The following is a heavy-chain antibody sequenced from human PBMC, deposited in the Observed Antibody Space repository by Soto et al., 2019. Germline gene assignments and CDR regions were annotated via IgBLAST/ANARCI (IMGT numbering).Heavy chain of an antibody. V-gene: IGHV3-30*18. Sequence: QVQLVESGGGVVQPGRSLRLSCAASGFTFSSYGMHWVRQAPGKGLEWVAVISYDGSNKYYADSVKGRFTISRDNSKNPLYRQMNSLRAEDTAVYYCAKDLEIGDIAAAGTGGFDYWGQGTLVTVSS. D-gene: IGHD6-13*01. CDR2: ISYDGSNK. CDR1: GFTFSSYG. J-gene: IGHJ4*02. CDR3: AKDLEIGDIAAAGTGGFDY.